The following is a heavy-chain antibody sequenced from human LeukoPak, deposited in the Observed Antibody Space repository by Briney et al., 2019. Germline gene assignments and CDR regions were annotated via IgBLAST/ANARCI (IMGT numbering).Heavy chain of an antibody. CDR2: IKSKTDGGTT. CDR1: GFTFSNAW. D-gene: IGHD3-22*01. Sequence: GGSLRPSCAASGFTFSNAWMSWVRQAPGKGLEWVGRIKSKTDGGTTDYAAPVQGRFTISRDDSKNTLYLQMNSLKTEDTAVYYCTTDRGYYYDSSGYYFEYFQNWGQGTLVIVSS. V-gene: IGHV3-15*01. CDR3: TTDRGYYYDSSGYYFEYFQN. J-gene: IGHJ1*01.